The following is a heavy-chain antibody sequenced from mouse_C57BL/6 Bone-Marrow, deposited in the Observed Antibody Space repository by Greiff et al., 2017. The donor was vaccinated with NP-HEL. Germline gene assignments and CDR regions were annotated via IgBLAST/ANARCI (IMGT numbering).Heavy chain of an antibody. V-gene: IGHV14-4*01. CDR3: TSNYYGSSYCLFDY. Sequence: VQLQQSGAELVRPGASVKLSCTASGFNIKDDYMHWVKQRPEQGLEWIGWIDPENGDTEYASKFQGKATITADTSSNTAYLQLSSLTSEDTAVYYCTSNYYGSSYCLFDYWGQGTTLTVSS. D-gene: IGHD1-1*01. J-gene: IGHJ2*01. CDR2: IDPENGDT. CDR1: GFNIKDDY.